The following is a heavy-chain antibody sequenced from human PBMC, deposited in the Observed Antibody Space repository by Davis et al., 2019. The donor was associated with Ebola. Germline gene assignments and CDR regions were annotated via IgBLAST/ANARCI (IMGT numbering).Heavy chain of an antibody. V-gene: IGHV3-23*01. CDR3: AREGNGDYDPFYYYYGMDV. CDR1: GFTFSNHA. Sequence: GESLKISCAASGFTFSNHAMSWVRQAPGKGLEWVASITASGDETYYADSVKGRFTISRDNSKNTLYLQMNSLRAEDTAVYYCAREGNGDYDPFYYYYGMDVWGKGTTVTVSS. D-gene: IGHD4-17*01. J-gene: IGHJ6*04. CDR2: ITASGDET.